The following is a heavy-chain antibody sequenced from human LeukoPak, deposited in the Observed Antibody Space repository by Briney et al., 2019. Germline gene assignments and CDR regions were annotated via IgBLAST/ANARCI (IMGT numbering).Heavy chain of an antibody. D-gene: IGHD3-9*01. V-gene: IGHV3-11*01. CDR2: ISSSGSTI. Sequence: GGSLRLSCAASGFTFGDYYMSWIRQAPGKGLEWVSYISSSGSTIYYADSVKGRFTISRDNAKNSLYLQMNSLRAEDTAVYYCARDQYDILTGYFHPYFDYWGQGTLVTVSS. CDR3: ARDQYDILTGYFHPYFDY. CDR1: GFTFGDYY. J-gene: IGHJ4*02.